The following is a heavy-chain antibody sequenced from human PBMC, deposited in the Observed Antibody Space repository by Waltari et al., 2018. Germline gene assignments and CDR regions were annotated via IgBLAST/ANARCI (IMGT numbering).Heavy chain of an antibody. CDR1: GGSFSGYY. D-gene: IGHD6-19*01. V-gene: IGHV4-34*01. CDR2: INHSGST. Sequence: QVQLQESGPGLVKPSETLSLTCAVYGGSFSGYYWSWIRQPPGKGLEWIGEINHSGSTNYNPSLKGRVTISVDTSKNQFSLKLSSVTAADTAVYYCATYSQWLARDNWGQGTLVTVSS. J-gene: IGHJ4*02. CDR3: ATYSQWLARDN.